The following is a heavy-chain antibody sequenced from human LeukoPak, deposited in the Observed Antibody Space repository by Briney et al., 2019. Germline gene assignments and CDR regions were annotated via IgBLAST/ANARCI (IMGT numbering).Heavy chain of an antibody. J-gene: IGHJ2*01. CDR3: ATGSYRTEYWYFDL. V-gene: IGHV4-30-2*01. CDR1: GGSISSGGYS. CDR2: IYHSGST. D-gene: IGHD3-16*02. Sequence: SETLSLTCAVSGGSISSGGYSWSWIRQPPGKGLEWIGYIYHSGSTYYNPSLKSRVTISVDRSKNQFSLKLSSVTAADTAVYYCATGSYRTEYWYFDLWGRGTLVTVSS.